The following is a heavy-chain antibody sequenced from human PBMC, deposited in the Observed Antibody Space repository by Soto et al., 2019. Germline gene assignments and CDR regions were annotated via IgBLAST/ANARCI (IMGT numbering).Heavy chain of an antibody. J-gene: IGHJ6*02. Sequence: GESLKISCKGSGYSFTSYWISWGRQMPGKGLEWMGRIDPSDSYTNYSPSFQGHVTISADKSISTAYLQWSSLKASDTAMYYCARRLYSSGWYYYYGMDVWGQGTTVTVSS. V-gene: IGHV5-10-1*01. CDR1: GYSFTSYW. CDR2: IDPSDSYT. D-gene: IGHD6-19*01. CDR3: ARRLYSSGWYYYYGMDV.